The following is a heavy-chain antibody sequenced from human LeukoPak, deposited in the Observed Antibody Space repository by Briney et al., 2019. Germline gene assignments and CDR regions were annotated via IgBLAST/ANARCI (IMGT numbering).Heavy chain of an antibody. Sequence: GASVKVSCKVSGYTLTELSMHWVRQAPGKGLEWMGGFDPEDGETIYAQKFQGRVTMTEDTSTDTAYMELSSLRSEDTAVYYCATDLNYGSGSYSYYWGQGTLVTVSS. V-gene: IGHV1-24*01. D-gene: IGHD3-10*01. J-gene: IGHJ4*02. CDR3: ATDLNYGSGSYSYY. CDR2: FDPEDGET. CDR1: GYTLTELS.